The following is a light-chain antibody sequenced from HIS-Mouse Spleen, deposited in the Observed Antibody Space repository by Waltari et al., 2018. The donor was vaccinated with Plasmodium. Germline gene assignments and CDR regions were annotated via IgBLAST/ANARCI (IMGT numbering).Light chain of an antibody. CDR2: ENN. CDR1: SSNIGNNY. V-gene: IGLV1-51*01. J-gene: IGLJ2*01. CDR3: GTWDSSLSAGVV. Sequence: QSVLTQPPSVSAAPGQKVTISCSGSSSNIGNNYVSWYQQLPGPAPKLLIYENNNGPSGIPDRFAGSKSGTSATLGITGLQTGDEADYYCGTWDSSLSAGVVFGGGTKLTVL.